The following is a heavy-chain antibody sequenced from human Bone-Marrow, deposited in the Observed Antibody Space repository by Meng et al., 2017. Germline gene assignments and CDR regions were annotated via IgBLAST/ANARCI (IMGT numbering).Heavy chain of an antibody. J-gene: IGHJ4*02. CDR2: ISPSNVDV. Sequence: ASVKVSCKAAGYDFLKYGITWVRQAPGQGLKWVGWISPSNVDVNYAQKLQGSVVIRTDTSINTVYMNLWDLTSADTAMYYCARVPSLMGGTNFDHWGLGTRVTVSS. CDR1: GYDFLKYG. V-gene: IGHV1-18*01. CDR3: ARVPSLMGGTNFDH. D-gene: IGHD1-26*01.